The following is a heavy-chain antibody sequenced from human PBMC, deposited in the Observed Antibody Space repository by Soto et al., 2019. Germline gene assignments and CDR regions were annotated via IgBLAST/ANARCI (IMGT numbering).Heavy chain of an antibody. V-gene: IGHV4-30-4*01. CDR1: GASICSSDYY. CDR2: IYHSGRT. J-gene: IGHJ4*02. D-gene: IGHD3-22*01. Sequence: SETLSLTCTASGASICSSDYYWSWSRPGPGKGLEWGGDIYHSGRTYYNPSPKSRLTISVDTSKNQFSLRLNSVTAADTAVHYCARASSSAYWFAYFDYWGQGALVTVS. CDR3: ARASSSAYWFAYFDY.